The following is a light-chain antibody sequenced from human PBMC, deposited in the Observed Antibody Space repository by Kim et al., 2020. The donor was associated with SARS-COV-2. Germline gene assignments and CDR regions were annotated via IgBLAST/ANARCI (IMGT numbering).Light chain of an antibody. V-gene: IGLV3-1*01. Sequence: SYELTQPPSVSVSPGQTASITCSGDKLGDKYACWYQQKPGQSTVLVIYQDSKRPSGIPERFSGSNSGNTATLTISGTQAMDEADYYCQAWDSSTAVFGTG. CDR1: KLGDKY. CDR2: QDS. CDR3: QAWDSSTAV. J-gene: IGLJ1*01.